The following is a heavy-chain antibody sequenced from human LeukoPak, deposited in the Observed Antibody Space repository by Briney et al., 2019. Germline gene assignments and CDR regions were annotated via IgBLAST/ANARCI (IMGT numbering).Heavy chain of an antibody. CDR1: GFTFSTYT. V-gene: IGHV3-48*01. D-gene: IGHD6-19*01. CDR3: ARKGAVAGTLDY. CDR2: ISSSIRTI. J-gene: IGHJ4*02. Sequence: GGSLRLTCAASGFTFSTYTMTWVRQAPGKGLECISYISSSIRTIYYADSVKGRFTISRDNAKNSLYLQMNGLRAEDTAVYYCARKGAVAGTLDYWGQGTLVTVSS.